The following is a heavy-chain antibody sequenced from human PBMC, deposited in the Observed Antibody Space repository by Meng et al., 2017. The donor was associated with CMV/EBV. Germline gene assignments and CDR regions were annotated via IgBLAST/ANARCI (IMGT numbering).Heavy chain of an antibody. D-gene: IGHD2-2*01. J-gene: IGHJ2*01. CDR3: ARGGGYCSSTSCYQRRYWYFDL. CDR1: GYY. V-gene: IGHV4-34*01. Sequence: GYYSSWIRQPPGKGLEWIGEINHSGSTNYNPSLKSRVTISVDTSKNQFSLKLSSVTAADTAVYYCARGGGYCSSTSCYQRRYWYFDLWGRGTLVTVSS. CDR2: INHSGST.